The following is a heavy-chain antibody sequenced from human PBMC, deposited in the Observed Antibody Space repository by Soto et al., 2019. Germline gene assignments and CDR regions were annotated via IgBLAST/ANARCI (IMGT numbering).Heavy chain of an antibody. V-gene: IGHV1-3*01. J-gene: IGHJ3*02. CDR1: GYTFTSYA. Sequence: ASVKVSCTASGYTFTSYAMHWVRQAPGQRLEWMGWINAGNGNTKYSQKFQGRVTITRDTSASTAYMELSSLRSEDTAVYYCARDYYDSSGPHAFDIWGQGTMVTVSS. CDR3: ARDYYDSSGPHAFDI. D-gene: IGHD3-22*01. CDR2: INAGNGNT.